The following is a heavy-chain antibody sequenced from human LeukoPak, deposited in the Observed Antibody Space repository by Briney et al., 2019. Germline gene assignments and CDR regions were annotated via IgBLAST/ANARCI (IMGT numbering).Heavy chain of an antibody. CDR2: AYSSGHT. Sequence: SETLSLTCTVSGGSISDNHWSWIRQPPGKGLEWIGYAYSSGHTNYNSSLKSRVTMSLDTSKSQFSLRLSSVTAADTALYFCARQGAPRGYYGMDVWGQGTTVTVSS. CDR3: ARQGAPRGYYGMDV. D-gene: IGHD1-26*01. V-gene: IGHV4-59*08. CDR1: GGSISDNH. J-gene: IGHJ6*02.